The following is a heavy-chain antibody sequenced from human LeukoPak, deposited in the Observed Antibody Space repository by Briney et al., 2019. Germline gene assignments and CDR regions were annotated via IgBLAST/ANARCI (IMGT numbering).Heavy chain of an antibody. CDR1: GGSISSSSYY. CDR2: IYYSGST. Sequence: PSETLCLTCTVSGGSISSSSYYWGWIRQPPGKGLEWIGSIYYSGSTYYNPSLKSRVTISVDTSKNQFSLKLSSVTAADTAVYYCARVEWELLLYYFDYWGQGTLVTVSS. D-gene: IGHD1-26*01. CDR3: ARVEWELLLYYFDY. V-gene: IGHV4-39*07. J-gene: IGHJ4*02.